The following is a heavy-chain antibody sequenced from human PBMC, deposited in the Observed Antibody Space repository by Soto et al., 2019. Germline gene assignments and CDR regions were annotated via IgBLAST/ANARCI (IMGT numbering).Heavy chain of an antibody. D-gene: IGHD2-2*01. CDR2: ISSSGSST. V-gene: IGHV3-23*01. J-gene: IGHJ4*02. CDR1: GFTFSNYA. CDR3: ARDLYCSSTSCPDLDY. Sequence: PGGSLRLSCVASGFTFSNYAMTWVRQTPGEGLVRLSAISSSGSSTFYADSVKGRFTISRDNSRNTLYLQMNSLRAEDTAVYYCARDLYCSSTSCPDLDYWGQGTLVTVSS.